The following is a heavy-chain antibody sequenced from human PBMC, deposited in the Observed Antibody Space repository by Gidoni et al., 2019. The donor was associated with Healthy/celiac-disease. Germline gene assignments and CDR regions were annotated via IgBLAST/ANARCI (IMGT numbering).Heavy chain of an antibody. Sequence: QVQLVESGGGVVQPGRSLRLSCAASGFTFSSYAMHWVRQAPGKGLEWVAVISYDGSNKYYADSVKGRFTISRDNSKNTLYLQMNSLRAEDTAVYYCARDLDYYDSSGLAIWGQGTMVTVSS. D-gene: IGHD3-22*01. CDR2: ISYDGSNK. CDR1: GFTFSSYA. CDR3: ARDLDYYDSSGLAI. V-gene: IGHV3-30*04. J-gene: IGHJ3*02.